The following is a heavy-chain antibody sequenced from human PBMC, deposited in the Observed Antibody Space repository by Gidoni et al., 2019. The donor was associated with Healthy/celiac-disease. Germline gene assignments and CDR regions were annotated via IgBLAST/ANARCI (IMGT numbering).Heavy chain of an antibody. V-gene: IGHV3-30*18. CDR3: AKDYYYDSSGYYYNFCMDY. Sequence: QVQLVESGGGVVQPGRSLRLSCAASGFTFSSYGMHWVRQAPGQGLEWVAFISYDGSNKYYADSVKGRFTISRDNSKNTLYLQMNSLRAEDTAVYYCAKDYYYDSSGYYYNFCMDYWGQGTLVTVSS. CDR2: ISYDGSNK. CDR1: GFTFSSYG. D-gene: IGHD3-22*01. J-gene: IGHJ4*02.